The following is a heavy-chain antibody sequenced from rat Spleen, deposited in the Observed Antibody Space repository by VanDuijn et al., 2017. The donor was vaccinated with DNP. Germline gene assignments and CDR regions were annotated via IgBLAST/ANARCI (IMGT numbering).Heavy chain of an antibody. J-gene: IGHJ2*01. V-gene: IGHV5-29*01. CDR2: ISYDGIST. CDR1: GFTFSDYY. CDR3: ARHGYVPYCDY. Sequence: EVQLVESDGGLVQPGRSLKLSCAASGFTFSDYYMAWVRKAPTKGLEWVATISYDGISTYDRDSMKGRFTISRDNAKSTLYLQMDSLRSEDTATYYCARHGYVPYCDYWGQGVMVTVSS. D-gene: IGHD1-7*01.